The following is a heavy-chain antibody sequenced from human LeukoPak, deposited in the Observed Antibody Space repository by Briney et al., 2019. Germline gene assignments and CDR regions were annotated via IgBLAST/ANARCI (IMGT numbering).Heavy chain of an antibody. CDR3: ARESSSWYGGGVFDY. J-gene: IGHJ4*02. V-gene: IGHV4-38-2*02. CDR2: IYYSGST. D-gene: IGHD6-13*01. CDR1: GYSISSGYY. Sequence: SSETLSLTCTVSGYSISSGYYWGWIRQPPGKGLEWIGYIYYSGSTYYNPSLKSRVTISVDTSKNQFSLKLSSVTAADTAVYYCARESSSWYGGGVFDYWGQGTLVTVSS.